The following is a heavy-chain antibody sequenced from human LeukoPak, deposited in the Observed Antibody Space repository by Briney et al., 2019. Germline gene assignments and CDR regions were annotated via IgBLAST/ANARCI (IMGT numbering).Heavy chain of an antibody. V-gene: IGHV3-21*01. D-gene: IGHD2-15*01. CDR1: GFTFSSYS. CDR2: ISSSSSYI. J-gene: IGHJ5*02. CDR3: ARDCSGGSCYSEWFDP. Sequence: GGSLRLSCAASGFTFSSYSMNWVRQAPGKGLEWVSSISSSSSYIYYADSVKGRFTISRDNAKNSLYLQMNSLRAEDTAAYYCARDCSGGSCYSEWFDPWGQGTLVTVSS.